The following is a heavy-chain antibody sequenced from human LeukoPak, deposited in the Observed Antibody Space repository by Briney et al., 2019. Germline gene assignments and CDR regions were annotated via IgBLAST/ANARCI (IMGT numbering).Heavy chain of an antibody. CDR2: ISGSGGST. J-gene: IGHJ5*02. CDR3: VRARTPPPRNNWFDP. Sequence: PGGSLRLSCAASGFTFSSYAMSWVRQAPGKGLEWVSAISGSGGSTYYADSVKGRFTISRDNSKNTLYLQMNSLRAEDTAVYYCVRARTPPPRNNWFDPWGRGTLVTVSS. D-gene: IGHD1-14*01. CDR1: GFTFSSYA. V-gene: IGHV3-23*01.